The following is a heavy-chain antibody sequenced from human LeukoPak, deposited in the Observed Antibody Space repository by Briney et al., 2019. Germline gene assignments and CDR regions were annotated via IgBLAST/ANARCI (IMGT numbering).Heavy chain of an antibody. J-gene: IGHJ3*01. CDR3: ARPKSAAGTVHDLDAFDV. Sequence: SETLSLTCSVSGGSISSYYWSRIRQPPGKGLEWIGYIYYRGNTKYNPSLRSRVTISIDTSKNQFSLKLTSVTAADTAMYYCARPKSAAGTVHDLDAFDVWGQGTMVTVSS. CDR2: IYYRGNT. D-gene: IGHD6-13*01. V-gene: IGHV4-59*08. CDR1: GGSISSYY.